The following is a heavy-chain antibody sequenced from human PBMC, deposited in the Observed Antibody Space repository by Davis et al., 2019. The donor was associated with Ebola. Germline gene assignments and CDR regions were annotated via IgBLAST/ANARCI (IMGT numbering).Heavy chain of an antibody. CDR3: ARATYSSSWYS. CDR1: GYTFTDYY. Sequence: AASVKVSCKASGYTFTDYYMHWVRQAPGQGLEWMGRINPNSGGTDYAQKFQGRVTMTRDTSISTAYMELSRLRSDDTAVYYCARATYSSSWYSWGQGTLVTVSS. D-gene: IGHD6-13*01. V-gene: IGHV1-2*06. J-gene: IGHJ4*02. CDR2: INPNSGGT.